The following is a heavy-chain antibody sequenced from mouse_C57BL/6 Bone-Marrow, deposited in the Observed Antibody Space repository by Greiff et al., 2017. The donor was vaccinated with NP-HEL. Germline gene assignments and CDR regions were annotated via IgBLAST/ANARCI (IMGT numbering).Heavy chain of an antibody. CDR1: GYAFSSSW. CDR2: IYPGDGDT. V-gene: IGHV1-82*01. J-gene: IGHJ3*01. D-gene: IGHD6-1*01. CDR3: ARRGQLAY. Sequence: VQLQQSGPELVKPGASVKISCKASGYAFSSSWMNWVKQRPGKGLEWIGRIYPGDGDTNYNGKFKGKATLTADKSSSTAYMQLSSLTSEDSAVYLCARRGQLAYWGQGTLVTVSA.